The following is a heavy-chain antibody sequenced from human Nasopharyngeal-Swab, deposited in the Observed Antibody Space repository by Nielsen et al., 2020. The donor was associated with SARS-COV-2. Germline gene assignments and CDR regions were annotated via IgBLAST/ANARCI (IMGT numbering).Heavy chain of an antibody. J-gene: IGHJ4*02. D-gene: IGHD5-18*01. CDR3: ARGPGTAMATGDY. CDR1: GFTFSSYS. CDR2: ISSSSYI. V-gene: IGHV3-21*01. Sequence: GESLKISCAASGFTFSSYSMNWVRQAPGEGLEWVSSISSSSYIYYADSVKGRFTISRDNAKNSLYLQMNSLRAEDTAVYYCARGPGTAMATGDYWGQGTLVTVSS.